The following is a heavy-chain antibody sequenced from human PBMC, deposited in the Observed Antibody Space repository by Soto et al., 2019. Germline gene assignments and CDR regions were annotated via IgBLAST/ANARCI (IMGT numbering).Heavy chain of an antibody. D-gene: IGHD3-3*01. CDR3: AREHFGAVVHDAFDL. Sequence: QVQLQESGPGLVKPSQTLSLTCSVSGGSVSSGGYYWNWIRQLPGKALEWLGYIYDTETCYYNPSLKSLPSISLDTSKNQFSRTLNSVTPADTAVYYCAREHFGAVVHDAFDLWGQGTVVTVSA. J-gene: IGHJ3*01. CDR2: IYDTETC. V-gene: IGHV4-31*01. CDR1: GGSVSSGGYY.